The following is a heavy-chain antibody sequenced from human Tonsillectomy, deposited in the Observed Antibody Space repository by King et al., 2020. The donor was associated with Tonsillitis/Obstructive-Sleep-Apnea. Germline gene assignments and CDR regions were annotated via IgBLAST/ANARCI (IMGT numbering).Heavy chain of an antibody. D-gene: IGHD3-22*01. J-gene: IGHJ3*02. CDR1: GFTFSSYA. Sequence: VQLVESGGGVVQPGRSLRLSCAASGFTFSSYAMHWVRRAPGKGLEWVAVISYDGSNKYYADSVKGRFTISRDNSKNTLYLQMNSLRAEDTAVYYCARGVGMEVVNIWGQGTMVTVSS. V-gene: IGHV3-30*04. CDR3: ARGVGMEVVNI. CDR2: ISYDGSNK.